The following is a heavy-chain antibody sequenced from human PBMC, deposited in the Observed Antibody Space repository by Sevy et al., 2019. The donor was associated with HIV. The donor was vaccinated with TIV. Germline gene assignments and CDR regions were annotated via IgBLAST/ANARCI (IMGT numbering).Heavy chain of an antibody. J-gene: IGHJ4*02. CDR1: GGTFSSYA. V-gene: IGHV1-69*13. D-gene: IGHD6-19*01. Sequence: ASVKVSCKASGGTFSSYAISWVRQAPGQGLEWMGGIIPIFGTANYSQKFQGRVTITADESTSTAYTELSSLRSEDTAVYYCARDPITPYSSGWYGYYFDYWGQGTLVTVSS. CDR3: ARDPITPYSSGWYGYYFDY. CDR2: IIPIFGTA.